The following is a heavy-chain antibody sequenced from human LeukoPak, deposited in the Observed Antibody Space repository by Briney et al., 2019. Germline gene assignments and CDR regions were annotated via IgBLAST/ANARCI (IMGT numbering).Heavy chain of an antibody. D-gene: IGHD5-24*01. CDR1: GGSISSGSYY. Sequence: PSETLSLTCTVSGGSISSGSYYWGWIRQPPGKGLEWIGSIYYSGSTYYNPSLKSRVTISVDTSKNQFSLKLSSVTAADTAVYYCTTDGGNDWGQGTLVTVSS. V-gene: IGHV4-39*03. CDR2: IYYSGST. CDR3: TTDGGND. J-gene: IGHJ4*02.